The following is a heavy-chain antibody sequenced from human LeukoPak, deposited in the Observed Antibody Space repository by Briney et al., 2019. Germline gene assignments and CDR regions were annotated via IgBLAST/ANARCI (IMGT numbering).Heavy chain of an antibody. D-gene: IGHD2-21*02. Sequence: GASVKVSCKASGYTFTSYYMHWVRQAPGQGLEWMGIINPSGGSTSYAQKFQGRVTMTRDTSTSTVYMELSSLRSEDTAVYYCAADQSIGDYAFDIWGQGTMVTVSS. CDR2: INPSGGST. CDR1: GYTFTSYY. V-gene: IGHV1-46*01. CDR3: AADQSIGDYAFDI. J-gene: IGHJ3*02.